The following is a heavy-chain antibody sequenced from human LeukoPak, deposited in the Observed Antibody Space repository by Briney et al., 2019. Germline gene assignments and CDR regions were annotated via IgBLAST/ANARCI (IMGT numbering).Heavy chain of an antibody. V-gene: IGHV3-23*01. CDR3: AKGPGVSGSYYDY. J-gene: IGHJ4*02. D-gene: IGHD1-26*01. CDR2: ISGSGGST. CDR1: GFTFSNYA. Sequence: GGSLRLSCAASGFTFSNYAMSWVRQAPGKGLEWVSAISGSGGSTYYADSVKGRFTISRDNSKNTLYLQMNSLRAEDTAVCYCAKGPGVSGSYYDYWGQGTLVTVSS.